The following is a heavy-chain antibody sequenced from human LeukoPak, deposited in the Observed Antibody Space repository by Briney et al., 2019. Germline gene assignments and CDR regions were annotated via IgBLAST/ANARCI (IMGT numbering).Heavy chain of an antibody. V-gene: IGHV1-69*05. CDR2: IIPIFGTA. J-gene: IGHJ3*02. D-gene: IGHD6-13*01. CDR1: GGTFSSYA. CDR3: ARAHIAPKTAVAFDI. Sequence: SVKVSCKASGGTFSSYAISWVRRAPGQGLEWMGGIIPIFGTANYAQKFQGRVTITTDESTSTAYMELSSLRSEDTAVYYCARAHIAPKTAVAFDIWGQGTMVTVSS.